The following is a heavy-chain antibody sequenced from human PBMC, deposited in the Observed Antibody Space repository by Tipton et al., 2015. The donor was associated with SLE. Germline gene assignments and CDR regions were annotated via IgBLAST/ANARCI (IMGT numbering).Heavy chain of an antibody. V-gene: IGHV4-34*01. D-gene: IGHD3-16*01. CDR1: GGSFSGYH. CDR2: VNHLGTI. CDR3: ARMEGMITYGGISGL. Sequence: TLSLTCDVNGGSFSGYHWSWIRQSPGKGLEWIGEVNHLGTIYYNASLKSRVTISIDTSKSHFSLKLTSVTAADTAVYYCARMEGMITYGGISGLWGQGTVVTVSS. J-gene: IGHJ4*02.